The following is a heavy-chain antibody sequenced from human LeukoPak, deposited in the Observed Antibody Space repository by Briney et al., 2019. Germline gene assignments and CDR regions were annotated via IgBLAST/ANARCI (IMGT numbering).Heavy chain of an antibody. CDR1: GYTFTGYY. V-gene: IGHV1-2*04. J-gene: IGHJ3*02. Sequence: GASVKVSCKVSGYTFTGYYMHWVRQAPGQGLEWMGWINPNSGGTNYAQKFQGWVTMTRDTSISTAYMELSRLRSDDTAVYYCARVREPGLVAFDIWGQGTMVTVSS. D-gene: IGHD1-26*01. CDR3: ARVREPGLVAFDI. CDR2: INPNSGGT.